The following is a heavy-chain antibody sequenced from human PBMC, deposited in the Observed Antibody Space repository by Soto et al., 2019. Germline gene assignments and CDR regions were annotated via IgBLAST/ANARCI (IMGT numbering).Heavy chain of an antibody. CDR3: ARGRGTIFNWFDP. D-gene: IGHD3-3*01. CDR1: GFTFSNYW. J-gene: IGHJ5*02. Sequence: EVQLVESGGGLVQPGGSLRLSCAASGFTFSNYWMHWVRQAPGKGLVWVSRVSGDGTSTIYADSVKGRFTISRDNAKNTLYLQKNSLRAESTALYYCARGRGTIFNWFDPWGQGTLVTVSS. CDR2: VSGDGTST. V-gene: IGHV3-74*01.